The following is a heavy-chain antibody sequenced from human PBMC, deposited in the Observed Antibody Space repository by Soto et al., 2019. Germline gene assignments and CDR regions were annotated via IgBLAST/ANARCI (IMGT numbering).Heavy chain of an antibody. CDR3: ARQDGSSWYYYYYGMDV. CDR2: IDPSDSYT. V-gene: IGHV5-10-1*01. J-gene: IGHJ6*02. CDR1: GYSFTSYW. Sequence: GESLKISCKGSGYSFTSYWISWVRQMPGKGLEWMGRIDPSDSYTNYSPSFQGHVTISADKSISTAYLQWSSLKASDTAMYYCARQDGSSWYYYYYGMDVWGQGTTVTVSS. D-gene: IGHD6-13*01.